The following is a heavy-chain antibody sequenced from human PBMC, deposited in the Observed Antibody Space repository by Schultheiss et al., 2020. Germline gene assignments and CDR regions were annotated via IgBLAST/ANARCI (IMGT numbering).Heavy chain of an antibody. D-gene: IGHD3-3*01. Sequence: GESLKISCAASGFTFSSYGMSWVRQAPGKGLEWVSAISDTGGNTNYADSVKGRFTISRDNSKNTLYLQMNSLRAEDTAVYYCATTIFGVVIQFDYWGQGTLVTVSS. CDR3: ATTIFGVVIQFDY. V-gene: IGHV3-23*01. J-gene: IGHJ4*02. CDR1: GFTFSSYG. CDR2: ISDTGGNT.